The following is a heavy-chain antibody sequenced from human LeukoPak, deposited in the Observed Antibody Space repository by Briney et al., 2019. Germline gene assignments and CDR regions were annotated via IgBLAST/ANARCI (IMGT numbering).Heavy chain of an antibody. CDR1: GGSISSYY. D-gene: IGHD6-6*01. J-gene: IGHJ4*02. Sequence: SETLSLTCTVSGGSISSYYWSWIRQPPGKGLEWIGYIYYSESTNYNPSLKSRVTISVDTSKNQFSLKLSSVTAADTAVYYCARTDYLIAPQYYFDYWGQGTLVTVSS. CDR3: ARTDYLIAPQYYFDY. V-gene: IGHV4-59*01. CDR2: IYYSEST.